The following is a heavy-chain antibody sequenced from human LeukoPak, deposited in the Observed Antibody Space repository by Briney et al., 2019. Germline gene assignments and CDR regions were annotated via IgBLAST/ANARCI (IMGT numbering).Heavy chain of an antibody. D-gene: IGHD3-3*01. CDR3: ARSPHDFWSGYFDY. CDR1: GYSFTSYW. J-gene: IGHJ4*02. V-gene: IGHV5-51*01. CDR2: IYPGDSDT. Sequence: GESLKISCKSSGYSFTSYWIGWVRQMPGKGLEWMGIIYPGDSDTRYSPSFQGQVTIAADKSISTAYLQWSSLKASDTAMYYCARSPHDFWSGYFDYWGQGTLVTVSS.